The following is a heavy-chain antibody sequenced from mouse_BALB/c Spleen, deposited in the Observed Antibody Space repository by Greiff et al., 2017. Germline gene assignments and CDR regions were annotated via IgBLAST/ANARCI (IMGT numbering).Heavy chain of an antibody. D-gene: IGHD1-2*01. V-gene: IGHV1-14*01. CDR1: GYTFTSYV. Sequence: VQLQQSGPELVKPGASVKMSCKASGYTFTSYVMHLVKQKPGQGLEWIGYINPYNDGTKYNEKFKGKATLTSDKSSSTAYMELSSLTSEDSAVYYCAREGTAYPYYYAMDYWGQGTSVTVSS. CDR3: AREGTAYPYYYAMDY. J-gene: IGHJ4*01. CDR2: INPYNDGT.